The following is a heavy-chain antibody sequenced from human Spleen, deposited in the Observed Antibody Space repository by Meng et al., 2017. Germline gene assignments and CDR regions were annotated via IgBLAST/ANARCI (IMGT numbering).Heavy chain of an antibody. CDR3: ARYRSSSWFDH. Sequence: VQRVQSGFELQKPWPPVQVSCKASGYTFTSYAMTWVRQAPGQGLEWMGRINTYTGSPTYAQGFTGRFVFSLDTSISTAYLQISGLRAEDTAVYYCARYRSSSWFDHWGQGSLVTVSS. V-gene: IGHV7-4-1*02. J-gene: IGHJ5*02. CDR2: INTYTGSP. CDR1: GYTFTSYA. D-gene: IGHD6-13*01.